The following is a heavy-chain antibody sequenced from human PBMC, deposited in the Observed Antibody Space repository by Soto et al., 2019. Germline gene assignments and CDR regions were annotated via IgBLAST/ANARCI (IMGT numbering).Heavy chain of an antibody. CDR1: GGSFSGYY. J-gene: IGHJ6*03. CDR3: ARGWGTVTPKRISRYYYYMDV. Sequence: PSETLSLTCAVYGGSFSGYYWSWIRQPPGKGLEWIGEINHSGSTNYNPSLKSRVTISVDTSKNQFSLKLSSVTAADTAVYYCARGWGTVTPKRISRYYYYMDVWGKGTTVTVSS. D-gene: IGHD4-17*01. CDR2: INHSGST. V-gene: IGHV4-34*01.